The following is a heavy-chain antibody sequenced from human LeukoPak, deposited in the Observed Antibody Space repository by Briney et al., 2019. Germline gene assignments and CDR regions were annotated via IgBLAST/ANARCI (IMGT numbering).Heavy chain of an antibody. CDR1: GGSISSSNW. J-gene: IGHJ5*02. Sequence: PSGTLSLTCAVSGGSISSSNWWSRVRQPPGKGLERIGDSDDSGYTNYNPSLKSRVTLSVDNTKNLFCLKVSSVTAADTAVYYCARDSARGKFDPWGQGPLVTVS. V-gene: IGHV4-4*02. CDR3: ARDSARGKFDP. CDR2: SDDSGYT.